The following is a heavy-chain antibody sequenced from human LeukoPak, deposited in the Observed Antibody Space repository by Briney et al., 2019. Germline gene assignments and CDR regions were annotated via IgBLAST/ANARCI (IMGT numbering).Heavy chain of an antibody. V-gene: IGHV4-39*07. CDR3: ARVRRGEITFEDYYFDY. D-gene: IGHD3-16*01. Sequence: SETLSLTCTVSGGSISSYYWSWIRQPPGKGLEWIGSIYYSGSTYYNPSLKSRVTISVDTSKNQFSLKLSSVTAADTAVYYCARVRRGEITFEDYYFDYWGQGTLVTVSS. CDR2: IYYSGST. CDR1: GGSISSYY. J-gene: IGHJ4*02.